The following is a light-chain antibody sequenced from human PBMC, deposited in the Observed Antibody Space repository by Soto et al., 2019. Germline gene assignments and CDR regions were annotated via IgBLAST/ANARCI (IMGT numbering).Light chain of an antibody. CDR3: SSYTVINTAV. V-gene: IGLV2-14*01. Sequence: QSVLTQPASVSGSPGQSISISCTGSSSDVGAYNYVAWYQQQPGKAPKLLIYEVDNRPSGISHRFSGSKSGNTASLTISGPQTEDEADYYCSSYTVINTAVFGGGTKGTVL. CDR1: SSDVGAYNY. CDR2: EVD. J-gene: IGLJ3*02.